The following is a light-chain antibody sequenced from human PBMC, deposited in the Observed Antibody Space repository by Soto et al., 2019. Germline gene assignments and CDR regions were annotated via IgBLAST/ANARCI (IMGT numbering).Light chain of an antibody. CDR1: QSVLYSSNNKNY. V-gene: IGKV4-1*01. J-gene: IGKJ1*01. CDR3: QQYYRTPWT. Sequence: DIVMTQSPDSLAVSLGERATINYKSSQSVLYSSNNKNYLAWYQQKPGQPPKLLIYWASTRESGVPDRFSGSGSGTDFTLTISSLQAEDVAVYYCQQYYRTPWTFGQGT. CDR2: WAS.